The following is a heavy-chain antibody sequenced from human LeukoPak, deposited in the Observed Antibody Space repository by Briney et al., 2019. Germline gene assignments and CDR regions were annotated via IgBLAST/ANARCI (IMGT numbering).Heavy chain of an antibody. J-gene: IGHJ3*02. CDR2: ISYDGSNK. CDR1: GFTFSSYA. V-gene: IGHV3-30-3*01. CDR3: ARDRRFLEWLDAFDI. D-gene: IGHD3-3*01. Sequence: GRSLRLSCAASGFTFSSYAMHWVRQAPGMGLEWVAVISYDGSNKYYADSVKGRFTISRDNSKNTLYLQMNSLRAEDTAVYYCARDRRFLEWLDAFDIWGQGTMVTVSS.